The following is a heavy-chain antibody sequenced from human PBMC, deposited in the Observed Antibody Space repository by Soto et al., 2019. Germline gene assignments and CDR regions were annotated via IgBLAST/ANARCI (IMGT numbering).Heavy chain of an antibody. V-gene: IGHV3-23*01. D-gene: IGHD6-13*01. CDR1: GFTFSSFA. Sequence: PGWSLRLSCAASGFTFSSFAMSWVRQAPGKGLDWVSAISGSGGSTYSADSVKGRFTISRDNSKNTLYLQMSSLRAEDPAVYYFARGLSAGKGSQPDFWGQGSLVTVSS. J-gene: IGHJ4*02. CDR2: ISGSGGST. CDR3: ARGLSAGKGSQPDF.